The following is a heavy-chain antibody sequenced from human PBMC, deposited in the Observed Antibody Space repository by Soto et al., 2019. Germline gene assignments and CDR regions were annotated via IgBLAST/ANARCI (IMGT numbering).Heavy chain of an antibody. CDR3: VKRGRNWGAFDF. V-gene: IGHV3-23*01. CDR1: GFILNNYA. CDR2: IGGTDGDSDGVP. D-gene: IGHD7-27*01. J-gene: IGHJ3*01. Sequence: VQLLESGGDLVQPGGSLRLSCVASGFILNNYAMSWVRQAPGKGLEWASTIGGTDGDSDGVPWYEASVKGRLTISRDSSANTRFLHMDNLRAEDSALYYCVKRGRNWGAFDFWGQGTTVVVSS.